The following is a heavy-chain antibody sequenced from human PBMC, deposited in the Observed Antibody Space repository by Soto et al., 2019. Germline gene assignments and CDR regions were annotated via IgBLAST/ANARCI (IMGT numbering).Heavy chain of an antibody. CDR3: ARDQWSYSSSWYLDYYGMDV. V-gene: IGHV1-69*01. CDR1: GGTFSSYA. D-gene: IGHD6-13*01. Sequence: QVQLVQSGAEVKKPGSSVKVSCKASGGTFSSYAISWVRQAPGQGLEWMGGIIPIFGTANYAQKFQGRVTITADESTSTAYMELSSLRSEDTAVYYCARDQWSYSSSWYLDYYGMDVWGQGTTVTVSS. J-gene: IGHJ6*02. CDR2: IIPIFGTA.